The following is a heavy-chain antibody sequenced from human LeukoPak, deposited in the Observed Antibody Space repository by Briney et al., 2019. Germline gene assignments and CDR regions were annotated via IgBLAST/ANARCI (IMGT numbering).Heavy chain of an antibody. CDR1: GYTFTGYY. CDR2: INPNSGGT. V-gene: IGHV1-2*02. Sequence: GASVKVSCKASGYTFTGYYMHWVRQAPGQGLGWMGWINPNSGGTNYAQKFQGRVTMTRDTSISTAYMELSRLRSDDTAVYYCARGPSHGSGSSRWFDPWGQGTLVTVSS. D-gene: IGHD3-10*01. J-gene: IGHJ5*02. CDR3: ARGPSHGSGSSRWFDP.